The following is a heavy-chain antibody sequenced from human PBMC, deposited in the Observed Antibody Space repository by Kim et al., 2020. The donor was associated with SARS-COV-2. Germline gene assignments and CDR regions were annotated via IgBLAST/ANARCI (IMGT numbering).Heavy chain of an antibody. Sequence: SETLSLTCTVSDGSIKSKYWNWIRQPPGKGLEWIGYIHDSGSTNYNPSLKSRVSISLDTSKKQFSLNLRSVTAADTAIYYCARFEIAAAGIDRWGQGTLVTVSP. CDR2: IHDSGST. D-gene: IGHD6-25*01. CDR1: DGSIKSKY. V-gene: IGHV4-59*13. J-gene: IGHJ4*02. CDR3: ARFEIAAAGIDR.